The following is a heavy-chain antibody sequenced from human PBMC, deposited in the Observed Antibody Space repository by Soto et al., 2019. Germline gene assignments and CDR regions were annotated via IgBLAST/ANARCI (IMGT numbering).Heavy chain of an antibody. J-gene: IGHJ4*02. D-gene: IGHD3-22*01. CDR2: IYYSGST. CDR1: GGSISSYY. Sequence: SETLSLTCTVSGGSISSYYWSWIRQPPGKGLEWIGYIYYSGSTNYDPSLKSRVTISVDTSKNQFSLKLSSVTAADTAVYYCARGQGSMIVNLYYFDYWGQGTLVTVSS. V-gene: IGHV4-59*01. CDR3: ARGQGSMIVNLYYFDY.